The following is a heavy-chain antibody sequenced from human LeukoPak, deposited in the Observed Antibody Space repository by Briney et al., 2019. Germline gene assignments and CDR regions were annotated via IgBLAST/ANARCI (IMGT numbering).Heavy chain of an antibody. V-gene: IGHV4-34*01. CDR3: ARDAIAVAGTRYFDY. D-gene: IGHD6-19*01. J-gene: IGHJ4*02. CDR2: INHSGST. CDR1: GGSFSGYY. Sequence: SETLSLTCAVYGGSFSGYYWSWIRQPPGKGLEWIGEINHSGSTNYNPSLKSRVTISVDTSKNQFSLKLRSVTAADTAVYYCARDAIAVAGTRYFDYWGQGTLVTVSS.